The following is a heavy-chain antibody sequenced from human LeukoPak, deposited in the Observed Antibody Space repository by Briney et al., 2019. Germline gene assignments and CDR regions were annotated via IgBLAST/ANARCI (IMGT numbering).Heavy chain of an antibody. D-gene: IGHD6-13*01. CDR2: MNPNSGNT. CDR1: GYTFTRYD. V-gene: IGHV1-8*03. Sequence: GASVKVSCKASGYTFTRYDINWVRQATGQGLEWMGWMNPNSGNTGYAQKFQGRVTITRNTSISTAYMELSSLRSEDTAVYYCARGRSAAGTPGFDPWSQGTLVTVSS. J-gene: IGHJ5*02. CDR3: ARGRSAAGTPGFDP.